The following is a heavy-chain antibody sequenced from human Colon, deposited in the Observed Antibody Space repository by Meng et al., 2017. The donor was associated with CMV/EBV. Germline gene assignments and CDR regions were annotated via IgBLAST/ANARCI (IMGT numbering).Heavy chain of an antibody. CDR3: TKKNYD. CDR2: ISGGSDFI. CDR1: GFTFSIYT. J-gene: IGHJ4*02. V-gene: IGHV3-21*01. D-gene: IGHD3-3*01. Sequence: GYLRLSCAASGFTFSIYTMTGVSQAPGKGLEWVSSISGGSDFIHYADSLKGRFTISRDNSKNLLYLQLNSLTAEDTGVYYCTKKNYDWGQGTLVTVSS.